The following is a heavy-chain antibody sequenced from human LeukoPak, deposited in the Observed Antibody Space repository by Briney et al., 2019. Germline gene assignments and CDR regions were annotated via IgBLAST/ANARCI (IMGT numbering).Heavy chain of an antibody. Sequence: SETLSLTCTVSGGSISSYYWSWIRQPPGQGLGWIGYIYYSGPTNYNPSLKSRVTISVDTSKNQFSLKLSSVTAADTAVYYCARGVYIAAAQYGYWGQGTLVTVSS. CDR2: IYYSGPT. D-gene: IGHD6-13*01. J-gene: IGHJ4*02. CDR3: ARGVYIAAAQYGY. V-gene: IGHV4-59*01. CDR1: GGSISSYY.